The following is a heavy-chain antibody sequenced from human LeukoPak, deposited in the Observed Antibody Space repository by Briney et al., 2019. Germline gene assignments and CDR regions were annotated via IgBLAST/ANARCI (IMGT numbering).Heavy chain of an antibody. D-gene: IGHD3-22*01. J-gene: IGHJ4*02. V-gene: IGHV1-8*01. Sequence: GASVKVSCKGSGYTFTSYDINWVRQATGQGLEWMGWMNPNSGNTGYAQKFQGRVTMTRNTSISTAYMELSSLRSEDTAVYYCARGRYYDSSGSTTFDYWGQGTLVTVSS. CDR1: GYTFTSYD. CDR2: MNPNSGNT. CDR3: ARGRYYDSSGSTTFDY.